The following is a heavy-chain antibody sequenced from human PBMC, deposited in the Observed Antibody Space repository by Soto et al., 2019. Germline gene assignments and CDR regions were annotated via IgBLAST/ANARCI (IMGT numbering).Heavy chain of an antibody. Sequence: GGSLRLSCAASGLTFNRYWMHWVRHAPGKGLVWVSHINTDGSNTNYADSVKGRFTISRDNAKSTLFLQMNSLRDEDTAVYYCAREFCSGRNCYTYYLDPCDQGLPVTVYS. V-gene: IGHV3-74*01. CDR1: GLTFNRYW. D-gene: IGHD2-15*01. J-gene: IGHJ5*02. CDR2: INTDGSNT. CDR3: AREFCSGRNCYTYYLDP.